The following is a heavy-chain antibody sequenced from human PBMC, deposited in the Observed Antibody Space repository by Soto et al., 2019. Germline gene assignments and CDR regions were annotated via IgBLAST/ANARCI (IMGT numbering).Heavy chain of an antibody. D-gene: IGHD2-15*01. CDR2: IRSKMYGGTI. Sequence: RLSRTASGFSFCHYAVCWFRRARGKGLEWVGFIRSKMYGGTIAYAASVRGGFTISRNDSKSIAYLQMNSLKTEDTAVYYCSRAYCSGGSCYVFGYWGQGTQVTVS. CDR3: SRAYCSGGSCYVFGY. V-gene: IGHV3-49*03. J-gene: IGHJ4*02. CDR1: GFSFCHYA.